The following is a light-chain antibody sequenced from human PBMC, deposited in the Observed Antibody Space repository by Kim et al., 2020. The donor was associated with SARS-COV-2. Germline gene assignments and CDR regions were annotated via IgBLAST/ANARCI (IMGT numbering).Light chain of an antibody. CDR1: QSVSSSY. V-gene: IGKV3-20*01. J-gene: IGKJ5*01. CDR3: QQYGSSPHN. CDR2: GAS. Sequence: SPGERATLSCRASQSVSSSYLAWYQQKPGQAPRLLIYGASSRATGIPDRFSGSGSGTDFTLTISRLEPEDFAVYYCQQYGSSPHNFGQGTRLEIK.